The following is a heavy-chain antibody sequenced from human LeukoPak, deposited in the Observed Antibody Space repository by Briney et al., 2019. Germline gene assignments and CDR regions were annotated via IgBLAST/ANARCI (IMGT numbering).Heavy chain of an antibody. J-gene: IGHJ6*02. V-gene: IGHV3-30*03. CDR2: ISYDGSNK. CDR3: ARQWLVRLWDYGMDV. CDR1: GFTFSSYG. D-gene: IGHD6-19*01. Sequence: GGSLRLSCAASGFTFSSYGMHWVRQAPGKGLEWVAVISYDGSNKYYADSVKGRFTISRDNSKNTLYLQMNSLRAEDTAVYYCARQWLVRLWDYGMDVWGQGTTVTVSS.